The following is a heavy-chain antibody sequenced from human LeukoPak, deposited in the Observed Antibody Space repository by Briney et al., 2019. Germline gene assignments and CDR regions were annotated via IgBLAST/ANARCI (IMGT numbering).Heavy chain of an antibody. V-gene: IGHV3-9*01. CDR2: ISWNSGSI. D-gene: IGHD3-9*01. CDR1: GFSFDDYG. Sequence: GGSLRLSCLASGFSFDDYGMFWVRQTPGKGLEWVSGISWNSGSIGYADSVKGRFTISRDNAKNSLYLQMNSLRAEDTALYYCAKAFKNYDILTGHYFDYWGQGTLVTVSS. J-gene: IGHJ4*02. CDR3: AKAFKNYDILTGHYFDY.